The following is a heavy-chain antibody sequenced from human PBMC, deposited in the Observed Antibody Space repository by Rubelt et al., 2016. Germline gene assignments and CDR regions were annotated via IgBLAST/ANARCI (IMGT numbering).Heavy chain of an antibody. CDR3: ARYGSGRNYVDPFDY. Sequence: FSSYAMHWVRQAPGKGLEWVAVISYDGTNKYHADSVKGRFTISRDNAKNSLYLQMNSLRDEDTAVYYCARYGSGRNYVDPFDYWGQGTMVTVSS. J-gene: IGHJ4*02. CDR2: ISYDGTNK. D-gene: IGHD3-10*01. CDR1: FSSYA. V-gene: IGHV3-30*04.